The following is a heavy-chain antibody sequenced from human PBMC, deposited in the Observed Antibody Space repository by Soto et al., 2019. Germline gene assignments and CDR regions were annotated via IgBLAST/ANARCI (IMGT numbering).Heavy chain of an antibody. Sequence: GGSLSLSCAASGFTFSSYWMHWVRQAPGEGLVWVSRINIDGSSTNYADSVKGRFTISRDNAKNTLYLQMNSLRAEDTAIYYCARFRVPIWGQGTMVTVSS. J-gene: IGHJ3*02. CDR2: INIDGSST. CDR3: ARFRVPI. CDR1: GFTFSSYW. D-gene: IGHD3-3*01. V-gene: IGHV3-74*01.